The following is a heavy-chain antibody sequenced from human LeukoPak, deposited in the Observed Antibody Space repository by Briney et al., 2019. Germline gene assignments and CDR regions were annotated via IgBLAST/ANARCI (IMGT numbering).Heavy chain of an antibody. CDR2: IYHSGST. V-gene: IGHV4-38-2*01. CDR1: GYSISSGYY. Sequence: SSETPSLTCAVSGYSISSGYYWGWIRQPPGKGLEWIGSIYHSGSTYYNPSLKSRVTISVDTSKNQFSLKLSSVTAADTAVYYCARHPRWYFDYWGQGTLVTVSS. CDR3: ARHPRWYFDY. D-gene: IGHD2-15*01. J-gene: IGHJ4*02.